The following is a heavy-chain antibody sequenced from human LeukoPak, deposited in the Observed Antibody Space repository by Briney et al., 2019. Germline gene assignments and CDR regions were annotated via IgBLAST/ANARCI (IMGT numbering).Heavy chain of an antibody. CDR1: GFTFSSYW. D-gene: IGHD3-16*02. CDR2: INSDGSST. V-gene: IGHV3-74*01. Sequence: GGSLRLSCAASGFTFSSYWMHWVRQAPGKGLVWVSRINSDGSSTSYADSVKGRFTISRDNAKNTLYLQMNSLRAEDTAVYYCARVFIRGGMITFGGVIAGFDYWGQRTLVTVSS. J-gene: IGHJ4*02. CDR3: ARVFIRGGMITFGGVIAGFDY.